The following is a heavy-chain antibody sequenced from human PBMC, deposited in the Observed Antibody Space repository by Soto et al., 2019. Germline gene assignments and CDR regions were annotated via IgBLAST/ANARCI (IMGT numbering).Heavy chain of an antibody. CDR3: ARDGERDTGLNFYYYLHGMDA. Sequence: ASVKVSCKASGYTFTTYGISWVRQAPGQGLEWMGWISPYNGTTKYAEKFQGEMTMTTDTATSTAYMDLRSLRSDDTAVYYCARDGERDTGLNFYYYLHGMDAWGQGTRVTAP. CDR2: ISPYNGTT. D-gene: IGHD1-1*01. J-gene: IGHJ6*02. CDR1: GYTFTTYG. V-gene: IGHV1-18*04.